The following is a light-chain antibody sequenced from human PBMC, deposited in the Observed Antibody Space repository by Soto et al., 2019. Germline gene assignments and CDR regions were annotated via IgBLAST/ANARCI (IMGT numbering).Light chain of an antibody. CDR1: QSISTY. CDR2: AVS. J-gene: IGKJ4*01. Sequence: DIQMTQSPSSLSASVGDRVTITCRASQSISTYLNWYQHKPGKAPKVLIYAVSSLQSGVPSRFSGSGSGTDFTFTISSLQPEDIATYYCQQLRMYPSTFGGGTKVDIK. V-gene: IGKV1-39*01. CDR3: QQLRMYPST.